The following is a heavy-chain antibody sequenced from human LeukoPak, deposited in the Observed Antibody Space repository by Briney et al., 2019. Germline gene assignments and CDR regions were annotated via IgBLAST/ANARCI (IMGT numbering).Heavy chain of an antibody. Sequence: RASVKVSCKASGYTFTGYYMHWVRQAPGQGLEWMGWINPNSGGTNYAQKFQGRVTMTRDTSISTAYMELSRLRSDDTAVYYCARGGITMIVVESDIDYWGQGTLVTVSS. CDR1: GYTFTGYY. CDR2: INPNSGGT. CDR3: ARGGITMIVVESDIDY. V-gene: IGHV1-2*02. J-gene: IGHJ4*02. D-gene: IGHD3-22*01.